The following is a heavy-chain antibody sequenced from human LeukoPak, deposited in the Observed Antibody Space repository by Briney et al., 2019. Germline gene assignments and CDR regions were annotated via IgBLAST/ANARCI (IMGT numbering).Heavy chain of an antibody. J-gene: IGHJ5*02. Sequence: PSETLSLTCSVSGGSISSSSYYWGWIRRPPGKGLEWIGSIYYNGGTYYNPSLKSRVTMSVDTSKNHFSLKLSSVTAADTAVYYCARQERLPTTPNWFDPWGQGTLVTVSS. CDR2: IYYNGGT. CDR1: GGSISSSSYY. CDR3: ARQERLPTTPNWFDP. V-gene: IGHV4-39*01. D-gene: IGHD4-11*01.